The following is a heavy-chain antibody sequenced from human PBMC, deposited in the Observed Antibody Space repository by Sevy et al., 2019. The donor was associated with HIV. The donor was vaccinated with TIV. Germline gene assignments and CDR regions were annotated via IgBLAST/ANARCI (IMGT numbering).Heavy chain of an antibody. D-gene: IGHD3-10*01. Sequence: SETLSLTCTVSGGSISSSSYYWGWIRQPPGKGLEWIGSIYYSGSTYYNPSLKSRVTISVDTSKNQFSLKLSSVTAADTAVYYCARGGFVNSYYFDYWGQGTLVTASS. V-gene: IGHV4-39*01. CDR2: IYYSGST. CDR1: GGSISSSSYY. J-gene: IGHJ4*02. CDR3: ARGGFVNSYYFDY.